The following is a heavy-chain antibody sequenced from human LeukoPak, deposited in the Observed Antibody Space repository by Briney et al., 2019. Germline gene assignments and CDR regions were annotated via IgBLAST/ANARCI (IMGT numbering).Heavy chain of an antibody. D-gene: IGHD2-15*01. J-gene: IGHJ4*02. CDR1: GFTFSSYA. V-gene: IGHV3-23*01. CDR3: AKYLRVARRIFDY. Sequence: GGSLRLSCAASGFTFSSYAMTWVRQPPGKGLEWVSSISSDGVTTSYADSVKGRFTISRDNSRNTLYLQMNSLRAEDTAIYYCAKYLRVARRIFDYWGQGTLVTVSS. CDR2: ISSDGVTT.